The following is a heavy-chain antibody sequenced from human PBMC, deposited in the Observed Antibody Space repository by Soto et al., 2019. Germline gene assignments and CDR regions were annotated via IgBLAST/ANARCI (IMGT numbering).Heavy chain of an antibody. V-gene: IGHV1-2*04. Sequence: GASVKVSCKASGYTFTGYYMHWVRQAPGQGLEWMGWINPNSGGTNYAQKFQGWVTMTRDTSISTAYMELSRLRSDDTAVYYCARGEYDFWSGYYTGIGFSQAGGMDVWGQGTTVTVSS. D-gene: IGHD3-3*01. J-gene: IGHJ6*02. CDR3: ARGEYDFWSGYYTGIGFSQAGGMDV. CDR1: GYTFTGYY. CDR2: INPNSGGT.